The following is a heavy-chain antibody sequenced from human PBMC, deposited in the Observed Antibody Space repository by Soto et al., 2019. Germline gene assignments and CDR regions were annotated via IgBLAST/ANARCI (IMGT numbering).Heavy chain of an antibody. CDR3: ARLPKGSLVTA. CDR1: GFTFSTYG. J-gene: IGHJ4*02. Sequence: EVQVLESGGGLVQPGGSLRLSCASSGFTFSTYGMSWVRQAPGKGLEWVSSVSYTGDTTYYADSVKGRFTISRDNSKNALFLQMNSLRDDDTAIYYCARLPKGSLVTAWGQGTQVTVSS. D-gene: IGHD2-21*02. CDR2: VSYTGDTT. V-gene: IGHV3-23*01.